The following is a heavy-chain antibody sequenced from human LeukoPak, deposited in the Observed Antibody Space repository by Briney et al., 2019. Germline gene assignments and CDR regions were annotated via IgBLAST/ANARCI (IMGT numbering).Heavy chain of an antibody. V-gene: IGHV4-61*02. CDR1: GGSLSSGSYY. J-gene: IGHJ3*02. CDR2: IYTSGST. CDR3: ARRGRYCSSTSCSDAFDI. D-gene: IGHD2-2*01. Sequence: SETLSLTCTVSGGSLSSGSYYWSWLRQPAGKGREWIGRIYTSGSTNYNPSLKSRVTISVDTSKNQFSLKLSSVTAADTAVYYCARRGRYCSSTSCSDAFDIWGQGTMVTVSS.